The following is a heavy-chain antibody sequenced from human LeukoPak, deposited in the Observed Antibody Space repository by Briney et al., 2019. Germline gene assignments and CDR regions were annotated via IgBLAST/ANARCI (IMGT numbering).Heavy chain of an antibody. J-gene: IGHJ6*03. V-gene: IGHV4-39*01. CDR3: ARQLYVSGSYYAPMDV. CDR1: GGSISSSSYF. CDR2: VHYSGST. Sequence: SETLSLTCSVSGGSISSSSYFWGWLRQPPGKGLEWIASVHYSGSTYYNPSLKSRLTISVDTSKNQFSLELSSVTAADTALYFCARQLYVSGSYYAPMDVWGKGTTVTISS. D-gene: IGHD3-10*01.